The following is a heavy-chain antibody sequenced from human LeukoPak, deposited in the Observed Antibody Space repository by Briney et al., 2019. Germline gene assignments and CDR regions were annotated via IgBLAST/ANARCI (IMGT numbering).Heavy chain of an antibody. Sequence: PGGSLRLSCAASGFTFTNAWMSWVRQAPGKGLEWVGRIKSKTDGGTTDYAAPMKGRFSISRDDSKNTVYLQMNSLKTEDTAVYYCGLGSGRSDFDYWGQGTLVTVSS. CDR2: IKSKTDGGTT. CDR3: GLGSGRSDFDY. J-gene: IGHJ4*02. V-gene: IGHV3-15*01. D-gene: IGHD3-10*01. CDR1: GFTFTNAW.